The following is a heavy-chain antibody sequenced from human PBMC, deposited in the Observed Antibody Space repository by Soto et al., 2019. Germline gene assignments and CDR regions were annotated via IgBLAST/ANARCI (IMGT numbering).Heavy chain of an antibody. Sequence: SETLSLTCTVSGGSISSGDYYWSWIRQPPGKGLEWIGYIYYSGSTYYNPSLKSRVTISVDTSKNQFSLKLSSVTAADTAVYYCARASRDYYDSSGYYYVVSFDYWGQGTLVTVSS. V-gene: IGHV4-30-4*01. CDR2: IYYSGST. D-gene: IGHD3-22*01. CDR3: ARASRDYYDSSGYYYVVSFDY. J-gene: IGHJ4*02. CDR1: GGSISSGDYY.